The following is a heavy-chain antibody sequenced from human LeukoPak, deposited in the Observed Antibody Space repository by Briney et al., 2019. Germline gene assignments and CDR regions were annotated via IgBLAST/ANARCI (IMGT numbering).Heavy chain of an antibody. CDR2: ISSDSKYK. Sequence: GGSLRLSCAASGFSFSVYSMIWVRQVPGKGLEWVSSISSDSKYKYYAGSMKGRFTVSRDNARNSLSLQMDSPGAEDTAIYYCARGHSGSYQRNDAFDIWGQGTMVTVSS. V-gene: IGHV3-21*01. CDR1: GFSFSVYS. D-gene: IGHD1-26*01. CDR3: ARGHSGSYQRNDAFDI. J-gene: IGHJ3*02.